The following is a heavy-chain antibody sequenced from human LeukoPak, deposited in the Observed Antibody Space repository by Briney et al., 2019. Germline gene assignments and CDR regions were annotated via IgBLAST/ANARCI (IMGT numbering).Heavy chain of an antibody. J-gene: IGHJ4*02. CDR1: GFIFSNTY. Sequence: GGSLRLSCAASGFIFSNTYMTWVRQAPGKGLEWVSVIHNDGSTYYSDSVKGRFTISRDNSKNMLFLRMNSLRVEDTAVYFCASLARDYWGQRTLVSVSS. CDR3: ASLARDY. V-gene: IGHV3-53*01. CDR2: IHNDGST. D-gene: IGHD3-3*02.